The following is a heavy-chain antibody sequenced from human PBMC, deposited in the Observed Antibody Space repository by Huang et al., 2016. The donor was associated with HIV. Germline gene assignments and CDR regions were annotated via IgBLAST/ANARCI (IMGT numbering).Heavy chain of an antibody. J-gene: IGHJ6*02. D-gene: IGHD3-16*02. CDR2: INTYNGNT. CDR1: DYTFTKYG. CDR3: ARDRVPAVRYYYGMDV. V-gene: IGHV1-18*04. Sequence: QVHLVQSGVDVKKPGASVKVSCKASDYTFTKYGVSWVRQAPGQGLEWRGWINTYNGNTNYAQKFQGRVTMTTDKSTNTAYMELGSLRYDDTAVYYCARDRVPAVRYYYGMDVWGQGTTVTVTS.